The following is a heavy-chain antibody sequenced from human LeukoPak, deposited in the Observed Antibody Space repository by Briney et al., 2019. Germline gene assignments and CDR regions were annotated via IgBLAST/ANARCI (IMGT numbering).Heavy chain of an antibody. Sequence: PSETLSLTCTVSGGSIRSSYYYWAWIRQPPGKGLEWIASVYYDGSTCYTPSLKSRLTISADTSRNQFSLKMSSVTAADTAVYYCARHSVSGADDYWGQGSLVTVSS. J-gene: IGHJ4*02. CDR1: GGSIRSSYYY. CDR2: VYYDGST. D-gene: IGHD6-19*01. CDR3: ARHSVSGADDY. V-gene: IGHV4-39*01.